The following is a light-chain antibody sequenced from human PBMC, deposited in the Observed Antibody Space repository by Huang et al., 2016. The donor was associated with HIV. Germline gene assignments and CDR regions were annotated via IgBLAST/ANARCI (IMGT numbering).Light chain of an antibody. CDR3: QQYNKWPPEYT. V-gene: IGKV3-15*01. CDR2: AAS. Sequence: VMMSQSPATLAASPGERFTLSCGASQSVNTNLDWYQPKPGQPPRLLIYAASTRAPGVPARCAGSGSGTEFTLTIDSLQSDDFAVYYCQQYNKWPPEYTFGQGTRLEIK. J-gene: IGKJ2*01. CDR1: QSVNTN.